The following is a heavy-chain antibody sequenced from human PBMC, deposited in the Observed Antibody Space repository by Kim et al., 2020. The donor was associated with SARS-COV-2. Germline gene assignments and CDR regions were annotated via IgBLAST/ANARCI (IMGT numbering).Heavy chain of an antibody. D-gene: IGHD6-13*01. V-gene: IGHV3-30*18. CDR3: AKVEQQLVLSYYGMDV. CDR2: ISYDGSNK. CDR1: GFTFSSYG. J-gene: IGHJ6*02. Sequence: GGSLRLSCAASGFTFSSYGMHWVRQAPGKGLEWVAVISYDGSNKYYADSVKGRFTISRDNSKNTLYLQMNSLRAEDTAVYYCAKVEQQLVLSYYGMDVWGQGTTVTVSS.